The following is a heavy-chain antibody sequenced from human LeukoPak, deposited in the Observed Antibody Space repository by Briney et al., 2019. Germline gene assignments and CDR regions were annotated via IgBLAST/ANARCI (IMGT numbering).Heavy chain of an antibody. D-gene: IGHD2-15*01. J-gene: IGHJ4*02. CDR1: GYTFTGYY. Sequence: ASVKVSCKASGYTFTGYYMHWMRQAPGQGLEWMGWINPNSGGTNYAQKFQGRVTMTRDTSISTAYMELSRLRSDDTAVYYCARVPYCSGGSCFPPTYFDYWGQGTLVTVSS. CDR3: ARVPYCSGGSCFPPTYFDY. V-gene: IGHV1-2*02. CDR2: INPNSGGT.